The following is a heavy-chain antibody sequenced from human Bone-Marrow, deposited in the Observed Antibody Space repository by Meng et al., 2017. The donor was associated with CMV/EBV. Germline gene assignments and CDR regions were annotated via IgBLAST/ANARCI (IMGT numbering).Heavy chain of an antibody. CDR1: AFTFSSYA. J-gene: IGHJ4*02. Sequence: GGSLRLSCAASAFTFSSYAMSWVRQAPGKGLEWVSAISGSGGSTYYADSVKGRFTISRDNSKNTLYLQMNSLRAEDTAVYYCAKDLYDSSGLGRYYYFDYWAQGTLVTFSS. CDR3: AKDLYDSSGLGRYYYFDY. D-gene: IGHD3-22*01. V-gene: IGHV3-23*01. CDR2: ISGSGGST.